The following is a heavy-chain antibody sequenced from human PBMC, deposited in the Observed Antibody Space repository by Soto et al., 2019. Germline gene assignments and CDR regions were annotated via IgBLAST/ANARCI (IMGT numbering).Heavy chain of an antibody. D-gene: IGHD3-16*01. V-gene: IGHV4-31*03. J-gene: IGHJ4*02. CDR3: ARGGTGEQVFDY. CDR1: GGSISSGGYY. CDR2: IYYSGST. Sequence: SETLSLTCTVSGGSISSGGYYWSWIRQHPGKGLEWIGYIYYSGSTYYNPSLKSRVTISVDTPKNQFSLKLSSVTAADTAVYYCARGGTGEQVFDYWGQGTLVTV.